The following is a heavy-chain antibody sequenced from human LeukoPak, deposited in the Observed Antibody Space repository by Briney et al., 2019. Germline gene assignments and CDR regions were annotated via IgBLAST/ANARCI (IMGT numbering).Heavy chain of an antibody. CDR2: IYPGDSDT. CDR1: GYSFASYW. D-gene: IGHD2-2*01. J-gene: IGHJ3*02. Sequence: GESLKISCKGSGYSFASYWIGWVRQMPGKGLEWMGIIYPGDSDTRCSPSFQGQVTISADRSISTAYLQWSSLKASDTAMYYCARHHVRNPSWDAFDIWGQGTMVTVSS. V-gene: IGHV5-51*01. CDR3: ARHHVRNPSWDAFDI.